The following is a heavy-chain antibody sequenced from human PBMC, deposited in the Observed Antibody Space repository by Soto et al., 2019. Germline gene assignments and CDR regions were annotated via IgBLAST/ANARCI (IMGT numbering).Heavy chain of an antibody. Sequence: WGSRRLSCAASGFTFSSYAMHWVRQAPGKGLEWVAVISCYVRNKYYADSVKGRFTISRDNSKNTLYLQMNSLRAEDTAVYYCASTTFAGGVRGVRGDYYYGRDGWGNGNTVIVSA. V-gene: IGHV3-30*04. CDR1: GFTFSSYA. D-gene: IGHD3-10*01. J-gene: IGHJ6*04. CDR2: ISCYVRNK. CDR3: ASTTFAGGVRGVRGDYYYGRDG.